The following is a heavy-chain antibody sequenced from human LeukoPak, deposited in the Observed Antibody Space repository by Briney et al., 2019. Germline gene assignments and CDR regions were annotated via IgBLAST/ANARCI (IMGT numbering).Heavy chain of an antibody. J-gene: IGHJ4*02. Sequence: GGSLRLSCAASGFTFSGSALHWVRQASGKGLEWVGRIRSTANGYATAYAASAKGRFTISRDDSKNTAYLQMDSLKTEDTAVYYCTGNYYGSGSYADFDYWGQGTLVTVSS. V-gene: IGHV3-73*01. CDR3: TGNYYGSGSYADFDY. D-gene: IGHD3-10*01. CDR2: IRSTANGYAT. CDR1: GFTFSGSA.